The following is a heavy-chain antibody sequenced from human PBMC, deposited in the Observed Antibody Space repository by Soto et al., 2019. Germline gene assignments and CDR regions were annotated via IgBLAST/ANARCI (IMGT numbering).Heavy chain of an antibody. V-gene: IGHV1-3*01. Sequence: SVKVSCKASGYTFTSYAMHWVRQAPGQRLEWMGWINAGNGNTKYSQKFQGRVTITRDTSASTAYMELSSLRSEDTAVYYCAGAYSMAPPTNWFDPWGQGTLVTVSS. CDR1: GYTFTSYA. CDR2: INAGNGNT. CDR3: AGAYSMAPPTNWFDP. D-gene: IGHD2-21*01. J-gene: IGHJ5*02.